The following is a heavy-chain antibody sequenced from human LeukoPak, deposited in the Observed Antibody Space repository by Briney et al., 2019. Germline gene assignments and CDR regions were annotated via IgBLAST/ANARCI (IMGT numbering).Heavy chain of an antibody. D-gene: IGHD2/OR15-2a*01. V-gene: IGHV4-34*01. CDR2: INHSGST. J-gene: IGHJ4*02. Sequence: SVTLSLTCAVYGGSFSGFYWSWIRQPPGKGLEWIGEINHSGSTYYNPSLKSRVTISVDTSKNQFSLKLTSVTAADTAVYYCATLGEYYGGQGTLVTVSS. CDR1: GGSFSGFY. CDR3: ATLGEYY.